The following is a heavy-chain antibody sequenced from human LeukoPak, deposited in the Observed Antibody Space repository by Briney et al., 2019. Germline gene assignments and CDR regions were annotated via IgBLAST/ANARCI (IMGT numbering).Heavy chain of an antibody. CDR3: ARGADIPGHWYFDL. J-gene: IGHJ2*01. CDR1: GGSISSSSYY. V-gene: IGHV4-39*07. CDR2: IYYSGST. D-gene: IGHD3-9*01. Sequence: SETLSLTCTVSGGSISSSSYYWGWIRQPPGKGLEWIGSIYYSGSTYYNPSLKSRVTISVDTSKNQFSLKLSSVTAADTAVYYCARGADIPGHWYFDLWGCGTLVTVSS.